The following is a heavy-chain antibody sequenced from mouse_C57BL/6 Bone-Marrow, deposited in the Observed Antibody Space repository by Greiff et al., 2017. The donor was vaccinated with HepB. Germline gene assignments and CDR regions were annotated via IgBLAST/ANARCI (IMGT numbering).Heavy chain of an antibody. Sequence: EVQRVESGGGLVQPKGSLKLSCAASGFSFNTYAMNWVRQGPGKGLEWVARIRSKSNNYASYYADSVKDRFTISRDDSESMLYLQMNNLKTEDTAMYYCVRRSSFYAMDYWGQGTSVTVSS. V-gene: IGHV10-1*01. J-gene: IGHJ4*01. D-gene: IGHD1-1*01. CDR1: GFSFNTYA. CDR3: VRRSSFYAMDY. CDR2: IRSKSNNYAS.